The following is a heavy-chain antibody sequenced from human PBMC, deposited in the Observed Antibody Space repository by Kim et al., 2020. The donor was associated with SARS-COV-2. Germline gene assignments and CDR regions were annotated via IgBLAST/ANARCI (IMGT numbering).Heavy chain of an antibody. D-gene: IGHD3-22*01. CDR3: ARDGHYYDSSGYYLPY. CDR1: GFTFSSYG. J-gene: IGHJ4*01. Sequence: GGSLRLSCAASGFTFSSYGMHWVRQAPGKGLEWVAVIWYDGSNKYYADSVKGRFTISRDNSKNTLYLQMNSLRAEDTAVYYYARDGHYYDSSGYYLPYWGQGTMVTVSA. CDR2: IWYDGSNK. V-gene: IGHV3-33*01.